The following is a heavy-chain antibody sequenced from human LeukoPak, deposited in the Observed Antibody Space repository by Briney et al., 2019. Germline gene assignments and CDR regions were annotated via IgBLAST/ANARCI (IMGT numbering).Heavy chain of an antibody. CDR1: GFTFSNAW. D-gene: IGHD3-10*01. V-gene: IGHV3-15*01. CDR2: IKSKADGGTT. Sequence: GGSLRLSCAASGFTFSNAWMSWVRQAPGKGLEWVGRIKSKADGGTTDYATPVKGRFTISRDDSKNTLYLQMNSLKTEDTAVYYCTTVLTFYGSGSYSPLYYLDYWGQGTLVTVSS. J-gene: IGHJ4*02. CDR3: TTVLTFYGSGSYSPLYYLDY.